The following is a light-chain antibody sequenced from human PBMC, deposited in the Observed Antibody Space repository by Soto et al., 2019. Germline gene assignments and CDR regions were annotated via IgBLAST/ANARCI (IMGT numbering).Light chain of an antibody. V-gene: IGLV1-47*02. Sequence: QSVLTQSPSASGSPGQRVTISCSGTSSNIGNNYVYWYRQLPGTAPKLLIYGNYQRPSGVPDRFSGSKSGTSASLSISGLRSEDEADYYCATWDDNLRGPLFGGGTKLTVL. CDR1: SSNIGNNY. CDR3: ATWDDNLRGPL. CDR2: GNY. J-gene: IGLJ3*02.